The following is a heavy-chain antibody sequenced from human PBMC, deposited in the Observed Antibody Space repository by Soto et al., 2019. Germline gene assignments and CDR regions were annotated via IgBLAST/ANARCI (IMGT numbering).Heavy chain of an antibody. CDR1: GITPEQNA. J-gene: IGHJ4*02. CDR3: VKYFEAGGVRF. D-gene: IGHD3-16*01. Sequence: EVQLVESGGGLEQPGGSLRLSCAASGITPEQNAMHWVRQAPGKGLEWVSGIFWESGGTCYADSVQGRFTISRDNAKNSLFLQMNSLRTEDTALYYCVKYFEAGGVRFWGQGTQFVVSS. V-gene: IGHV3-9*02. CDR2: IFWESGGT.